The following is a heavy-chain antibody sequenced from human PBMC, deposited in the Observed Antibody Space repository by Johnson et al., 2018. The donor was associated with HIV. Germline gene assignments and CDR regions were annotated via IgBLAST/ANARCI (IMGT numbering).Heavy chain of an antibody. D-gene: IGHD3-3*01. CDR3: AKDWLGLGCWEWLPDAFDI. CDR2: ISGSGGST. Sequence: MQLVESGGGLVQPGGSLRLSCAASGFTFSSYAMSWVRQAPGKGLEWVSAISGSGGSTYYADSVKGRFTISRDNSKNTLYLQMNNLRAEDTAVYYCAKDWLGLGCWEWLPDAFDIWGQGTMGTVSS. J-gene: IGHJ3*02. V-gene: IGHV3-23*04. CDR1: GFTFSSYA.